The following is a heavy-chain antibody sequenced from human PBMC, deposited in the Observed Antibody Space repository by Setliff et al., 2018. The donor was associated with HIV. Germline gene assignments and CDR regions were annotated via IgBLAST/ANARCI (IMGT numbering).Heavy chain of an antibody. CDR2: IIPIFGTA. V-gene: IGHV1-69*06. Sequence: ASVKVSCKASGDTSSNYAISWVRQAPGQGLEWMGGIIPIFGTANYAQKFEGRVTITADKSTSTAYMEVNSLRFEDTAVYYCARVFYYSVGSYSLDYWGQETLVTVSS. CDR1: GDTSSNYA. J-gene: IGHJ4*01. CDR3: ARVFYYSVGSYSLDY. D-gene: IGHD3-10*01.